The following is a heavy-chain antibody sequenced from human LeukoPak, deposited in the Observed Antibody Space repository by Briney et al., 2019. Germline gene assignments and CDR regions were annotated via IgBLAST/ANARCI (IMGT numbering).Heavy chain of an antibody. Sequence: SETLSLTCTVSGGSISNYYWSWIRQPPGKGLEWVGYIYYSGRTNYNRSLKSRVTTSVDTSKNQFSLKLSSVTTADTAVYYCARVRQLAFDYWGQGTLVTVSS. J-gene: IGHJ4*02. CDR3: ARVRQLAFDY. CDR2: IYYSGRT. D-gene: IGHD6-13*01. CDR1: GGSISNYY. V-gene: IGHV4-59*01.